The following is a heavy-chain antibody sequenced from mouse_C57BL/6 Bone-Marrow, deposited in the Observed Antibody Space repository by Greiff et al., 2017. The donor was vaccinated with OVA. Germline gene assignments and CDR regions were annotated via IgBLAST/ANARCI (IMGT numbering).Heavy chain of an antibody. CDR1: GYTFTSYW. J-gene: IGHJ4*01. Sequence: QVQLQQPGAELVKPGASVKLSCKASGYTFTSYWLQWVKQRPGQGLEWIGEIDPSDSDTNYNQKFKGKATLTVDTSSSTAYMQLSSLTSEDSAVYYCARRGNYRDYYAMDYWGQGTSVTVSS. D-gene: IGHD2-14*01. V-gene: IGHV1-50*01. CDR3: ARRGNYRDYYAMDY. CDR2: IDPSDSDT.